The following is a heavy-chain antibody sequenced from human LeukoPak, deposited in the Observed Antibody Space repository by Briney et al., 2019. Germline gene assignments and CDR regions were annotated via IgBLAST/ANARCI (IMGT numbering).Heavy chain of an antibody. CDR1: GFTFSSYS. Sequence: PGGSLRLSCAASGFTFSSYSMNWVRQAPGKGLEWVSSISSSSSYIYYADSVKGRFTISRDNAKNSLYLQMNSLRAEDTAVYYCARWASSSSLFDYWGQGTLVTVSS. J-gene: IGHJ4*02. V-gene: IGHV3-21*01. D-gene: IGHD6-6*01. CDR3: ARWASSSSLFDY. CDR2: ISSSSSYI.